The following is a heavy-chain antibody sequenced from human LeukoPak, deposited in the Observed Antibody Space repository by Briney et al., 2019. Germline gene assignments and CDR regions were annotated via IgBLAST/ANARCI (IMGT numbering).Heavy chain of an antibody. CDR1: GFTFSSYA. Sequence: GGSLRLSCAASGFTFSSYAIHWVRQAPGKGLEWVAVISYDGSDSYYADSVKGRLAISRDNSKNTLYLQMNSLRVEDTAVYYCAREAYDSSGYYYGGYDAFDIWGQGTMVTVSS. CDR2: ISYDGSDS. D-gene: IGHD3-22*01. V-gene: IGHV3-30*09. J-gene: IGHJ3*02. CDR3: AREAYDSSGYYYGGYDAFDI.